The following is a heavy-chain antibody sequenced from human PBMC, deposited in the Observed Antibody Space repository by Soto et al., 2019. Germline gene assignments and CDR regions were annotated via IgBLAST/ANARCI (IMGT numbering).Heavy chain of an antibody. CDR2: MNPNSGNT. V-gene: IGHV1-8*01. J-gene: IGHJ5*02. CDR1: GYTFTSYD. Sequence: ASVKVSCKASGYTFTSYDINWVRQATGQGLEWMGWMNPNSGNTGYAQKFQGRVTMTRNTSISTAYMELSRLRSEDTAVYYCARETDTTIQALFAPWGQGTLVTVSS. CDR3: ARETDTTIQALFAP. D-gene: IGHD1-7*01.